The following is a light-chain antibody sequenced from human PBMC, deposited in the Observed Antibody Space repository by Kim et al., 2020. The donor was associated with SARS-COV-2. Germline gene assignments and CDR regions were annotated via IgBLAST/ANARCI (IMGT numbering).Light chain of an antibody. CDR1: QGISNY. V-gene: IGKV1-27*01. Sequence: ASGGDRVTSTCRASQGISNYLARYQQKPGKVPKLLIYAASTLQSGVPSRFSGSGSGTDFTLTISSLQPEDVATYYCQKYNSAPRAFGQGTKLDIK. CDR3: QKYNSAPRA. CDR2: AAS. J-gene: IGKJ1*01.